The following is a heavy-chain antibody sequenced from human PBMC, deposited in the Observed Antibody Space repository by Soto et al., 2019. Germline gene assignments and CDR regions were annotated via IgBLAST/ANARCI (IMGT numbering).Heavy chain of an antibody. V-gene: IGHV4-59*08. CDR1: RGSISTYY. Sequence: PSETLSLTCTVSRGSISTYYWSWIRQPPGKGLECIGYIYYNGNTNYNPSLKSRVTISVDTSKNQFTLNLNSVTAADSAVYYFARHATRSYDYWGQGTLVTVSS. CDR3: ARHATRSYDY. J-gene: IGHJ4*02. CDR2: IYYNGNT.